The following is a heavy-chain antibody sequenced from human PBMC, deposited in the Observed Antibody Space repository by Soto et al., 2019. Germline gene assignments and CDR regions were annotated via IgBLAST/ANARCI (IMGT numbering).Heavy chain of an antibody. D-gene: IGHD1-1*01. V-gene: IGHV3-53*01. CDR2: VYDADGK. J-gene: IGHJ3*01. Sequence: WGSLRLSCAVAGMTVSGKKYVAWGRQAPEKGLEWVSGVYDADGKYYTDSVKGRFTTSRDSSKTIVYLEMNDLGPEDTAIYYCATWLQREHAYDVWGQGTTVTVSS. CDR3: ATWLQREHAYDV. CDR1: GMTVSGKKY.